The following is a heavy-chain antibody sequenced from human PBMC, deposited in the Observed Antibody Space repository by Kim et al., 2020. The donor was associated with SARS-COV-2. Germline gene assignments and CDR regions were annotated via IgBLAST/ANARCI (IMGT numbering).Heavy chain of an antibody. CDR3: VEGWYSDY. D-gene: IGHD6-19*01. J-gene: IGHJ4*02. V-gene: IGHV3-23*01. Sequence: GGTTYYADAVKGRFTMSRDNSGNTVYLQINSLRAEDTAVYYCVEGWYSDYWGQGTLVTVST. CDR2: GGTT.